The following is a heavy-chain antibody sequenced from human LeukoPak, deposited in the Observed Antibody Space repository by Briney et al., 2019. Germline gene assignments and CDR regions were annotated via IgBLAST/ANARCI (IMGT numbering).Heavy chain of an antibody. CDR2: INNSGST. V-gene: IGHV4-34*01. J-gene: IGHJ4*02. CDR3: VRDIAAAGGFDY. Sequence: PSETLSLTCGVYGGSFSGYYWSWIRQPPGKGLEWIGEINNSGSTNYNPSLKSRVTISVDTSKNQFFLKLSSVTAADTAVYYCVRDIAAAGGFDYWGQGTLVTVSS. D-gene: IGHD6-13*01. CDR1: GGSFSGYY.